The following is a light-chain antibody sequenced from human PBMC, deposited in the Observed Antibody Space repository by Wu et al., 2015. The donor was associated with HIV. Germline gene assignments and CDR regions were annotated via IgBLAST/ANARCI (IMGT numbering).Light chain of an antibody. CDR1: QTVTSSY. CDR2: GAT. Sequence: EVVLTQSPGTLSLSPGERATLSCRSSQTVTSSYLAWYQQKPGQAPRLLIYGATSRATGIPDRFSGRGSEKDFTLIISSVEPEDFAVYYCQQYSSSPRTFGQGTKVEFK. CDR3: QQYSSSPRT. V-gene: IGKV3-20*01. J-gene: IGKJ1*01.